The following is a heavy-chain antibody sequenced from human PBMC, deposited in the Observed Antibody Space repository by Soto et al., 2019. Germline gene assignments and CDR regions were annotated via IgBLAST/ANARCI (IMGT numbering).Heavy chain of an antibody. CDR3: TRDWTGNTCPCMDV. D-gene: IGHD2-8*02. J-gene: IGHJ6*02. Sequence: EVQLLESGGGLVQPGGSLRLSCTASGFTFSTYAMTWVRQAPGKGLEWVSTVSGSGAKTYYADSVRGRFTISRDNSKDTLYLQMNSLTAEDTATYYCTRDWTGNTCPCMDVWGQGTTVTVFS. CDR1: GFTFSTYA. CDR2: VSGSGAKT. V-gene: IGHV3-23*01.